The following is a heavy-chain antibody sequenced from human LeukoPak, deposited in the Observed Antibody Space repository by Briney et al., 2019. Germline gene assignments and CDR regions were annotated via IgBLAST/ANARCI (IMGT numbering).Heavy chain of an antibody. V-gene: IGHV4-39*01. CDR3: ARVRVFRGNYYYYGMDV. Sequence: SETLSLNCSVSGGSIGTSNYYWGWIRQPPGKGLEWIASIFHNGNPYYNPSLKSRVIISVDTSKNQFSLKLSSATAADTAVYYCARVRVFRGNYYYYGMDVWGQGTTVTVSS. CDR2: IFHNGNP. J-gene: IGHJ6*02. D-gene: IGHD3-10*01. CDR1: GGSIGTSNYY.